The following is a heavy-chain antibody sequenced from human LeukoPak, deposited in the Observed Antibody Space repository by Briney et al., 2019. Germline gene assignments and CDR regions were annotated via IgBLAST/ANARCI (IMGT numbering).Heavy chain of an antibody. CDR3: SVMHRYYDGSGYWVQ. Sequence: PGGSLRLSCAASGFTFSSYEMNWVRQAPGKGLEWVSYISSSGSTIYYADSVKGRFTISRDNAKNSLYLQMNSLRAEDTAVYYCSVMHRYYDGSGYWVQWGQGTLVTVSS. CDR1: GFTFSSYE. V-gene: IGHV3-48*03. J-gene: IGHJ4*02. D-gene: IGHD3-22*01. CDR2: ISSSGSTI.